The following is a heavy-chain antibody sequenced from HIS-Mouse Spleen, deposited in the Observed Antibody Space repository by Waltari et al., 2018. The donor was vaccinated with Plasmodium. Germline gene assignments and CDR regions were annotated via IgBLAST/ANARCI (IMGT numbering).Heavy chain of an antibody. Sequence: QVQLVESGGGVVQPGRSLRLSCAASGFTFSSYGMHWVRQAPGKGLVWVAVISYDGSNKDYADSVKGRFTISRDNSKNTLYLQMNSLRAEDTAVYYCAKDRRSSSWYVDYWGQGTLVTVSS. D-gene: IGHD6-13*01. J-gene: IGHJ4*02. CDR3: AKDRRSSSWYVDY. V-gene: IGHV3-30*18. CDR1: GFTFSSYG. CDR2: ISYDGSNK.